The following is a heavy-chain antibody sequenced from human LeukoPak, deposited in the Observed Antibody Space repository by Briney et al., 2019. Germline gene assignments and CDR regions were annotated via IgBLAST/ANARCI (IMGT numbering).Heavy chain of an antibody. CDR2: IYYSGST. CDR1: GGSISSAGYY. CDR3: ARDSKGLYSSSSSDYYMDV. J-gene: IGHJ6*03. D-gene: IGHD6-6*01. V-gene: IGHV4-31*03. Sequence: SQTLSLTCTVSGGSISSAGYYWSWIRQHPGKGMEWIGYIYYSGSTYYNQSLMSRVTISVDTSKKQFSLKLSSVTAAGTAVYYCARDSKGLYSSSSSDYYMDVWGKGTTVTVSS.